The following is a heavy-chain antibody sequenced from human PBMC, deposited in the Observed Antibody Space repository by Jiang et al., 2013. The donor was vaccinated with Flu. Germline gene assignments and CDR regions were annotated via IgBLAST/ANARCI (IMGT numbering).Heavy chain of an antibody. CDR3: VKDNGISCSTASCYEQYY. D-gene: IGHD2-2*01. V-gene: IGHV3-64D*08. J-gene: IGHJ4*02. CDR2: ISSNGGKT. Sequence: PGKGLEYVSVISSNGGKTYYADSVKGRFLISRDNSKNTLYLQMSSLRVEDTAVYYCVKDNGISCSTASCYEQYYWGQGTLVTVSS.